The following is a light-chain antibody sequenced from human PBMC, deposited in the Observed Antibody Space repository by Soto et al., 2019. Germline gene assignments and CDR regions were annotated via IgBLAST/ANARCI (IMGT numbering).Light chain of an antibody. CDR3: SSYTRTSTLVV. V-gene: IGLV2-14*01. Sequence: QSALTQPASVSGSPGQSVTISCTGSNSDIGGYNYVSWYQQHPGKAPKLMIYEVSNRPSGVSSRFSGSKSGNTASLTISGLQAEDEADDYCSSYTRTSTLVVFGGGTKVTVL. CDR1: NSDIGGYNY. J-gene: IGLJ2*01. CDR2: EVS.